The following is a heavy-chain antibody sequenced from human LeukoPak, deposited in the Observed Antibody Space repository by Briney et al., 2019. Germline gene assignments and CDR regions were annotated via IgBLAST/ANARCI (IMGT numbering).Heavy chain of an antibody. CDR3: AVAGYSHGIFDY. D-gene: IGHD5-18*01. Sequence: SETLSLTCAVYGGSFSGYYWSWIRQPPGKGLEWIGEINHSGSTNYNPSLKSRVTISVDTSKNQFSLKLSSVTAADTAVYYCAVAGYSHGIFDYWGQGTLVTVSS. CDR1: GGSFSGYY. CDR2: INHSGST. J-gene: IGHJ4*02. V-gene: IGHV4-34*01.